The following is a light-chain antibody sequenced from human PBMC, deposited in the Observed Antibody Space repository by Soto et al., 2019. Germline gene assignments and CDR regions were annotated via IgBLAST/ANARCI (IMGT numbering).Light chain of an antibody. CDR1: QSISRW. CDR3: QQYNTPWT. CDR2: DAS. J-gene: IGKJ1*01. Sequence: DIQMTQSPSTLYASVGDRVTITCRASQSISRWLAWYQQKPGKAPNLLIYDASTLHSGVPSRFSGSGSGTEFTLTITNLQPDDFATYFCQQYNTPWTFGQGTNVEIK. V-gene: IGKV1-5*01.